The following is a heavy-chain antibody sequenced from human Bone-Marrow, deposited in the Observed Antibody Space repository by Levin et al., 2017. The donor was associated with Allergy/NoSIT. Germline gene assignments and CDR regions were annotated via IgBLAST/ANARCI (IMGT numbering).Heavy chain of an antibody. CDR1: GGSFSGHY. V-gene: IGHV4-34*01. Sequence: GSLRLSCAVYGGSFSGHYWGWVRQSPGMGLEWIGEINHGGGTNYNPSLQSRVAISIDTSKKEFSLKLRSVTAADTAVYYCARSYDVLTGYYFDPWGQGTLVTVSS. J-gene: IGHJ5*02. CDR3: ARSYDVLTGYYFDP. CDR2: INHGGGT. D-gene: IGHD3-9*01.